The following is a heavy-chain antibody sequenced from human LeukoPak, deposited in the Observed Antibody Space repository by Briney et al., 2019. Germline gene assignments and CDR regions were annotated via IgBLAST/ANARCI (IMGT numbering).Heavy chain of an antibody. J-gene: IGHJ5*02. CDR3: ARFHGSPT. V-gene: IGHV3-74*01. Sequence: GGSLRLSCAASGFTFSSYWMYWVRQAPVKGPVWVSRISTDGSITSYADSVKGRFTISRDNAKNTLYLQMNSLRAEDTAVYYCARFHGSPTWGQGTLVTVSS. CDR1: GFTFSSYW. CDR2: ISTDGSIT. D-gene: IGHD5-24*01.